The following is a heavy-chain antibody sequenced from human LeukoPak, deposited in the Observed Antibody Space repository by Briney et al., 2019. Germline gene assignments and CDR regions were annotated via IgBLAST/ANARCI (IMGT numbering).Heavy chain of an antibody. Sequence: ASVKVSCKAFGYTFTSYYMHWVRQAPGQGLEWMGIINPSGGSTSYAQKFQGRVTVTRDTSTSTVYMELSSLRSEDTAVYYCARVVGGWYTFDYWGQGTLVTVSS. V-gene: IGHV1-46*01. CDR1: GYTFTSYY. D-gene: IGHD6-19*01. CDR3: ARVVGGWYTFDY. CDR2: INPSGGST. J-gene: IGHJ4*02.